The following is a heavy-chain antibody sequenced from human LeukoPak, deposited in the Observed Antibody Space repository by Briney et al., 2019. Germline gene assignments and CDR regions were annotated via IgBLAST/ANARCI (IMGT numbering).Heavy chain of an antibody. V-gene: IGHV1-18*01. D-gene: IGHD3-3*01. J-gene: IGHJ5*02. CDR3: ARDRFLWGLGNWFDL. CDR2: VSTSNPHT. CDR1: GYTFTNYG. Sequence: SVKVSCKTSGYTFTNYGISWVRQAPGQGLEWMGWVSTSNPHTNYAPKFRGRVIMTIDTSTTTAYLEMRSLTSDDTAVYYCARDRFLWGLGNWFDLWGQGTLVTVTT.